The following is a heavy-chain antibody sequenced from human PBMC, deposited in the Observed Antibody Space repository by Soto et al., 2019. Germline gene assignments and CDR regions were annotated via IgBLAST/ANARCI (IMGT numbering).Heavy chain of an antibody. CDR1: GGSISSGGYS. V-gene: IGHV4-30-2*01. CDR3: ARGRRQLVRSNWFDP. CDR2: IYHSGST. D-gene: IGHD6-13*01. Sequence: PSETLSLTCAVSGGSISSGGYSWSWIRQPPGKGLEWIGYIYHSGSTYYNPSLKSRVTISVDTSKNQFSLKLSSVTAADTAVYYCARGRRQLVRSNWFDPWGQGTLVTVSS. J-gene: IGHJ5*02.